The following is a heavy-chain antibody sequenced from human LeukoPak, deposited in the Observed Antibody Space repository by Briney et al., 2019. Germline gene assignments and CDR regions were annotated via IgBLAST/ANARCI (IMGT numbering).Heavy chain of an antibody. J-gene: IGHJ3*02. D-gene: IGHD4-17*01. CDR1: GGSISSGTYY. Sequence: SQTLSLTCTVSGGSISSGTYYWSWIRQPAGKGLEWIGRIYSSGSTSYNPSLESRVTISVDTSKNRFSLMLSSVTAADTAVYYCAIHDYGDRDAFDIWGKGTTVTVSS. CDR2: IYSSGST. CDR3: AIHDYGDRDAFDI. V-gene: IGHV4-61*02.